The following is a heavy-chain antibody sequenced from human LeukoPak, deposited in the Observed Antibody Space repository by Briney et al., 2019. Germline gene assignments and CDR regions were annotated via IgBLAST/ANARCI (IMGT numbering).Heavy chain of an antibody. CDR1: GFTVSSDY. J-gene: IGHJ4*02. Sequence: GGSLRLSSAGSGFTVSSDYMSSGRQAPGKGLEWVLIIYTGGSTYYADSVKSRFTISRDNSKNTLFLQMNSLRTEDTAVYYCARVHRATLNYFDYWGQGTLVTVSS. V-gene: IGHV3-53*05. CDR2: IYTGGST. CDR3: ARVHRATLNYFDY.